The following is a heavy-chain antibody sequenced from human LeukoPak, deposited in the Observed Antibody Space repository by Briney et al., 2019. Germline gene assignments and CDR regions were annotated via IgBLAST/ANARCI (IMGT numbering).Heavy chain of an antibody. CDR2: INYSGST. CDR3: AWGEQLVRIVDY. D-gene: IGHD6-6*01. V-gene: IGHV4-39*01. Sequence: PSETLSLTCTVSGGSISSSSNYWGWIRQPPGKGLEWIGSINYSGSTYYNPSLKSPVTISVDTPNSRFSMKLSSLTAADTAVYYCAWGEQLVRIVDYWGQGTLVTVSS. J-gene: IGHJ4*02. CDR1: GGSISSSSNY.